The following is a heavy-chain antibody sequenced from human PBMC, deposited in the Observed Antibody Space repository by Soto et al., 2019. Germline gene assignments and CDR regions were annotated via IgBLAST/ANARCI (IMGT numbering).Heavy chain of an antibody. J-gene: IGHJ3*02. CDR2: IYPGDSDT. CDR3: ASSHSYAELKGAFDI. Sequence: GESLKISCKGSGYGFTSYWIGWVRQMPGKGLEWMGIIYPGDSDTRYSPSFQGQVTISADKSISTAYLQWSSLKASDTAMYYCASSHSYAELKGAFDIWGQGTMVTVSS. D-gene: IGHD5-18*01. CDR1: GYGFTSYW. V-gene: IGHV5-51*01.